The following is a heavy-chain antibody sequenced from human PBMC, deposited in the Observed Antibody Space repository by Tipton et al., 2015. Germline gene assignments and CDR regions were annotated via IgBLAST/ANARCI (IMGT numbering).Heavy chain of an antibody. V-gene: IGHV4-31*03. J-gene: IGHJ4*02. CDR1: GDSITSGGYY. CDR3: ARSRGASDSSGLGGY. D-gene: IGHD3-22*01. Sequence: TLSLTCTVSGDSITSGGYYWSWIRQHPGKGLEYIGYINYIGGTHYTPSLKSRVSISLDASKNQFFLKLSSVTAADTAVYYCARSRGASDSSGLGGYWGQGTLVTVSS. CDR2: INYIGGT.